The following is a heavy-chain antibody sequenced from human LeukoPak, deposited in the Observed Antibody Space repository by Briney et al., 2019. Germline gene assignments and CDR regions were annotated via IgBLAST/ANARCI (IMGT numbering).Heavy chain of an antibody. J-gene: IGHJ5*02. CDR1: GGSITSDIFY. CDR2: IHNSRGT. Sequence: PSETLSLTCTVSGGSITSDIFYWNWIRLHPGKGLEWLGSIHNSRGTSYNPSLESRLTISVDTSENQFFLKMSYVTAADTAMYYCGKVGGNSNSWGQGTLVTVSS. CDR3: GKVGGNSNS. V-gene: IGHV4-31*03. D-gene: IGHD4-23*01.